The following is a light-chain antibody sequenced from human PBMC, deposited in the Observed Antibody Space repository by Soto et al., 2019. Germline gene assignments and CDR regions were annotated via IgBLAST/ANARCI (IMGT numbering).Light chain of an antibody. CDR1: QTTSSW. V-gene: IGKV1-5*03. CDR3: QHYNSYPVT. J-gene: IGKJ1*01. CDR2: KAS. Sequence: DMQMTQSPSTRASSVGCMATFSCQSSQTTSSWLAWYQQQPGKAPKLLIYKASSLESGVPSRFSGSGSGTEFPLTISNLQPDDFETYYCQHYNSYPVTFGQGTKVDIK.